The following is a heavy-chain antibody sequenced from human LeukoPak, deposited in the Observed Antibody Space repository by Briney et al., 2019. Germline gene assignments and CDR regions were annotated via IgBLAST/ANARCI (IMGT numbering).Heavy chain of an antibody. V-gene: IGHV4-34*01. CDR1: GGSFSGYY. Sequence: PSETLSLTCAVYGGSFSGYYWSWIRQPPGKGLEWIGEINHSGSTNYNPSLKSRVTISVDTSKNQFSLKLSSVTAADTAVYYCARVLRWKYYFDYWGRGTLVTVSS. D-gene: IGHD1-1*01. J-gene: IGHJ4*02. CDR3: ARVLRWKYYFDY. CDR2: INHSGST.